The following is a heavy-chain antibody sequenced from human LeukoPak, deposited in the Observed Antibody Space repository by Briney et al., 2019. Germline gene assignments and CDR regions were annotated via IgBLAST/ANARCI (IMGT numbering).Heavy chain of an antibody. V-gene: IGHV3-23*01. CDR2: ISNGKT. Sequence: GGSLRLSCAASGFPFSSDAMSWVRQPPGKGLEWVAAISNGKTYYADSVRGRFAISRDDSTNTVYLHMNSLRDEDTALYHCVREAGYCAPVCVKTNWFDPWGQGTLVTVSS. CDR1: GFPFSSDA. D-gene: IGHD2-15*01. J-gene: IGHJ5*02. CDR3: VREAGYCAPVCVKTNWFDP.